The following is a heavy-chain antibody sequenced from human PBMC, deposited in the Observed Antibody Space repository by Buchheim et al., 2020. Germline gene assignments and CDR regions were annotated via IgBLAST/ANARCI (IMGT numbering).Heavy chain of an antibody. CDR2: IYYSGST. V-gene: IGHV4-39*07. D-gene: IGHD3-3*01. CDR1: GGSISSSSYY. Sequence: QLQLQESGPGLVKPSETLSLTCTVSGGSISSSSYYWGWIRQPPGKGLEWIGSIYYSGSTYYNPSLKSRVTISVDTSKNQFSLKLSSATAADTAVYYCARDRRYDFWSGYYSGPNWFDPWGQGTL. CDR3: ARDRRYDFWSGYYSGPNWFDP. J-gene: IGHJ5*02.